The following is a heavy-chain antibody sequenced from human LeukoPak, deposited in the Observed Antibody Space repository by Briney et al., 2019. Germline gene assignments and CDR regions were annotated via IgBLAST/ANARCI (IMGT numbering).Heavy chain of an antibody. CDR2: IYSGGST. J-gene: IGHJ4*02. CDR1: GFTVSSNY. D-gene: IGHD3-10*01. Sequence: PGGSLRLSCAASGFTVSSNYLSWVRQAPGKGLEWVSVIYSGGSTYYADSVKGRFTISRDNSKNTLYLQMNSLRAEDTAVYYCARDGSGSTFDYWGQGTLVTVSS. V-gene: IGHV3-53*01. CDR3: ARDGSGSTFDY.